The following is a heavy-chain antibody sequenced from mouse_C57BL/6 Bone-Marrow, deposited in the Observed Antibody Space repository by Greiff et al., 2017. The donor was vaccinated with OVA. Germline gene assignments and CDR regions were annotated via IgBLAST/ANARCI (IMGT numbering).Heavy chain of an antibody. J-gene: IGHJ4*01. Sequence: QVQLKQSGAELVRPGASVKLSCKASGYTFTDYYINWVKQRPGQGLEWIARIYPGSGNTYYNEKFKGKATLTAEKSSSTAYMQLSSLTSEDSAVYFCAYCYDYGMYYAMDYWGQGTSVTVSS. V-gene: IGHV1-76*01. CDR2: IYPGSGNT. D-gene: IGHD2-4*01. CDR3: AYCYDYGMYYAMDY. CDR1: GYTFTDYY.